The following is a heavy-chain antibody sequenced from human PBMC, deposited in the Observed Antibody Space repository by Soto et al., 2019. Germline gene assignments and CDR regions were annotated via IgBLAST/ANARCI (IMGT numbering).Heavy chain of an antibody. D-gene: IGHD3-3*01. CDR2: VNGNGKST. Sequence: EVQLVESGGGLIQPGGSLRLSCVASGFIFNKYWIHWVRQAPGKGLVWVSRVNGNGKSTSYAYSVKGRCTISRDDAKKTVWRQMNSLRADDTAVYYCVRDHFEWLGPLFTATPGDYWGQGTQVTVSS. CDR1: GFIFNKYW. V-gene: IGHV3-74*01. CDR3: VRDHFEWLGPLFTATPGDY. J-gene: IGHJ4*02.